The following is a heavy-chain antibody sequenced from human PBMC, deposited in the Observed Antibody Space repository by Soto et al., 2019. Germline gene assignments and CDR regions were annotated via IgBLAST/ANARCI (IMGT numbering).Heavy chain of an antibody. CDR2: ISSSSSYI. J-gene: IGHJ6*02. D-gene: IGHD2-2*01. CDR1: GFTFSSYS. V-gene: IGHV3-21*01. Sequence: NPGGSLRLSCAASGFTFSSYSMNWVRQAPGKGLEWVSSISSSSSYIYYADSVKGRFTISRDNAKNSLYLQMNSLRAEDTAVYYCARDYIVVVPAATYYYGMDVWGQGTTVTVSS. CDR3: ARDYIVVVPAATYYYGMDV.